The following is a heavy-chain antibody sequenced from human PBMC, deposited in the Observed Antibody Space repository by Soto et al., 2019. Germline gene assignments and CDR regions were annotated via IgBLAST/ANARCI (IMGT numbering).Heavy chain of an antibody. J-gene: IGHJ4*01. CDR2: ISSSDSI. D-gene: IGHD3-22*01. V-gene: IGHV3-11*01. CDR1: GFTFSDYY. Sequence: GGSLRLSCAASGFTFSDYYTSLIRQAPGKGLEWVSYISSSDSIYYADSVKGRFTISRDNAKNSLYLQMNRLRAEDTAVYYCARDLGYYDSSGYFDYWGHGTRVTVSS. CDR3: ARDLGYYDSSGYFDY.